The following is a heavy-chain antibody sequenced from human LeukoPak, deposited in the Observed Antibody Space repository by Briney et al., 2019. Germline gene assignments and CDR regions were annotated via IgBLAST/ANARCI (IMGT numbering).Heavy chain of an antibody. D-gene: IGHD2-21*02. CDR2: ISGSGGST. Sequence: PGGSLRLSCAASGFTFSSYAMSWVRQAPGKGLEWVSAISGSGGSTYYADSVKGRFTISRDNSKNTLYLQMNSLRAEDTAVYYCAKDPHVVVTSSGDYRGQGTLVTVSS. J-gene: IGHJ4*02. CDR1: GFTFSSYA. V-gene: IGHV3-23*01. CDR3: AKDPHVVVTSSGDY.